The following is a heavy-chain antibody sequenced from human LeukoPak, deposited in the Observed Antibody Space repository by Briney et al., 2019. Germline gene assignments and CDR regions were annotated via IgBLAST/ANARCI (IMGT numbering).Heavy chain of an antibody. V-gene: IGHV3-48*01. CDR2: IRTTTPTI. Sequence: GGSLRLPCAASGFTFSSYWMNWVRQAPGKGLEWVAYIRTTTPTIYYADSVKGRFTISRDDAKNSLSLQMNSLRVEDTAIYYCARDHRWGFDYWGQGILVTVSS. CDR3: ARDHRWGFDY. J-gene: IGHJ4*02. CDR1: GFTFSSYW. D-gene: IGHD4-23*01.